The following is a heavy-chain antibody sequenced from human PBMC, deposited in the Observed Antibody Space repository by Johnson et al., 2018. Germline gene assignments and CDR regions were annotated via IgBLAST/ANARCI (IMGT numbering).Heavy chain of an antibody. CDR2: IWHDGSNK. V-gene: IGHV3-33*06. J-gene: IGHJ6*02. CDR3: AKGGLTSAYYYTHGMDV. D-gene: IGHD1-26*01. Sequence: QVQLVQSGGDVVQPGGSLRLSCAASGFTFNNYLMYWVRQAPGKGLEWVAVIWHDGSNKDYADSVKGRCTISRDNSKNTLYLQMNSLRADDTAVYYCAKGGLTSAYYYTHGMDVWVQGTTVTVSS. CDR1: GFTFNNYL.